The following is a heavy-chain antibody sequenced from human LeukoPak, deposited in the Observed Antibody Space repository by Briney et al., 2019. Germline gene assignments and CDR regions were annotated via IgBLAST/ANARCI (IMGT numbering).Heavy chain of an antibody. Sequence: GGSLRLSCAASGFTFSSYEMNWVRQAPGKGLEWVSYISSSGSTIYYADSVKGRFTISRDNAKNSLYLQMNSLRAEDTAVYYCARGGGYCSGGSCYSDFDYWGQGTLVTVSS. CDR2: ISSSGSTI. CDR3: ARGGGYCSGGSCYSDFDY. CDR1: GFTFSSYE. J-gene: IGHJ4*02. V-gene: IGHV3-48*03. D-gene: IGHD2-15*01.